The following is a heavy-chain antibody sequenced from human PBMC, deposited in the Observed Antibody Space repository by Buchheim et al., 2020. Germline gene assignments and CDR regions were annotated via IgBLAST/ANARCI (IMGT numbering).Heavy chain of an antibody. J-gene: IGHJ1*01. V-gene: IGHV1-8*01. CDR2: MSPNCGYT. CDR1: GYTFTSYD. D-gene: IGHD1-26*01. CDR3: TRGRGSYYHI. Sequence: QAQLVQSGAEVKKPGASVKVSCKASGYTFTSYDINWVRQASGQGLEWMGWMSPNCGYTGYARKFLGRVTMTRNTSISTAYMELTGLRSEDTAVYYCTRGRGSYYHICGQGTL.